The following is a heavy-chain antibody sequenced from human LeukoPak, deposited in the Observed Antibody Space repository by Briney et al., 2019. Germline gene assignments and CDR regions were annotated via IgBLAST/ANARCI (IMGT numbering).Heavy chain of an antibody. D-gene: IGHD3-22*01. CDR2: ISGSGGST. CDR1: GFTFSSYA. CDR3: AKKDAGQGRITMIVVPDLDY. V-gene: IGHV3-23*01. J-gene: IGHJ4*02. Sequence: GGSLRLSCAASGFTFSSYAMSWVRQAPGKGLEWVSAISGSGGSTYYADSVKGRFTISRDNSKNTLYLQMNSLRAEDTAVYYCAKKDAGQGRITMIVVPDLDYWGQGTLVTVSS.